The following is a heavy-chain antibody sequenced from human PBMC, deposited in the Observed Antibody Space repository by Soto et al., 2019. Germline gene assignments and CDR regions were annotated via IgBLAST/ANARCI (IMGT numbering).Heavy chain of an antibody. J-gene: IGHJ4*02. V-gene: IGHV3-9*01. D-gene: IGHD6-6*01. CDR1: GFTLDDYA. CDR2: ISWNSGSI. Sequence: GGSLRLSCAASGFTLDDYAMHWVRQAPGKGLEWVSGISWNSGSIGYADSVKGRFTISRDNAKNSLYLQMNSLRAEDTALYYCAKDAYSSSSGRVFDYWGQGTLVTVSS. CDR3: AKDAYSSSSGRVFDY.